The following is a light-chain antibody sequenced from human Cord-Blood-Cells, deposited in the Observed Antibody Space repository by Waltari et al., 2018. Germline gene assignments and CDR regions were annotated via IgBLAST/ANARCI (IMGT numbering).Light chain of an antibody. J-gene: IGLJ3*02. V-gene: IGLV1-40*01. CDR2: GNS. Sequence: QSVLTQPPPVSGAPGQRVTISCHGSSRNPGAGYSVPWYQQLPGTAPNLLIYGNSNRPSGVPDRFSGSKSGTSASLAITGLQAEDEADYYCQSYDSSLSGSVFGGGTKLTVL. CDR1: SRNPGAGYS. CDR3: QSYDSSLSGSV.